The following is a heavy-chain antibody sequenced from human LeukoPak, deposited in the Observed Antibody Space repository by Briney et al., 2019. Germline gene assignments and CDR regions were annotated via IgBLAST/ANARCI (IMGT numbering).Heavy chain of an antibody. CDR3: ARSAGIAAAGIWFDH. CDR2: IYSRGST. CDR1: GFTVSSNY. Sequence: GGSPRLSCAASGFTVSSNYMSWVRQAPGKGLEWVSVIYSRGSTYSADSVKVRFTISRDNSKTTLYLQMNSLRAEDTAVYYCARSAGIAAAGIWFDHWGQGTLVTVSS. D-gene: IGHD6-13*01. V-gene: IGHV3-53*01. J-gene: IGHJ5*02.